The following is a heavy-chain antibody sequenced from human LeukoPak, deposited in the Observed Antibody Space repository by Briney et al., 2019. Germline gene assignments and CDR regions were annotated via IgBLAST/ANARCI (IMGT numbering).Heavy chain of an antibody. J-gene: IGHJ4*02. V-gene: IGHV3-74*01. CDR3: VREGLECSGSSCQGAAFDY. CDR2: INGDGTSI. Sequence: GGSLRLSCAASGFTFTTYWMHWVRQVPGKGLVWVARINGDGTSIRHADSMKGRCTISRDNAKNTLYLQMNSLRDEDTAVYYCVREGLECSGSSCQGAAFDYWGQGTLVTVSS. D-gene: IGHD2-2*01. CDR1: GFTFTTYW.